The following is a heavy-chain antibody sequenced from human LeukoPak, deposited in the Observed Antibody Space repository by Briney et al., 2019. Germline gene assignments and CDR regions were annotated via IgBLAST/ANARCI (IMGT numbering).Heavy chain of an antibody. CDR1: GFTFRIYG. Sequence: GGSLRLSCEASGFTFRIYGMHWVRQAPGKGLEWVAVIWSDGSNTNYADSVKGRFTISRDNPKNTLYLQMNSLRAEDTAVYYCARDLRKGSYFDYWGQGSLVTVSS. J-gene: IGHJ4*02. V-gene: IGHV3-33*01. D-gene: IGHD3-10*01. CDR3: ARDLRKGSYFDY. CDR2: IWSDGSNT.